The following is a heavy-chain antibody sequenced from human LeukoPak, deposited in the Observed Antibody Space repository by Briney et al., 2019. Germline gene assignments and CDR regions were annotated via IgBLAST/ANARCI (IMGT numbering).Heavy chain of an antibody. CDR3: AKDGGVGRGSFDY. J-gene: IGHJ4*02. CDR2: ISGNGGST. V-gene: IGHV3-23*01. CDR1: GFSFSSYA. Sequence: PGGSLRLSCVASGFSFSSYAMSWVRQGPGKGLEWVSFISGNGGSTYYADSVKGRFTLSRDNSKNTLYLQMNSLRAEDTAIYYCAKDGGVGRGSFDYWGQGTLVTVSS. D-gene: IGHD3-10*01.